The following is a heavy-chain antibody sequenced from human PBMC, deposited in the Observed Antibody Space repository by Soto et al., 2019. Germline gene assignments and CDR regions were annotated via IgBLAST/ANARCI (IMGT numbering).Heavy chain of an antibody. V-gene: IGHV4-30-4*07. CDR2: MSYSGST. D-gene: IGHD3-22*01. CDR1: GGSISSGGYS. CDR3: ARRHSHDSYDRSIYVP. J-gene: IGHJ4*02. Sequence: PSETLSLTCAVSGGSISSGGYSWSWIRQPPGKGLEWIGYMSYSGSTNYNPSLKSRVNISVDTSKNQFSLKLSSVTAADTAMYYCARRHSHDSYDRSIYVPWGQGAQVTVSS.